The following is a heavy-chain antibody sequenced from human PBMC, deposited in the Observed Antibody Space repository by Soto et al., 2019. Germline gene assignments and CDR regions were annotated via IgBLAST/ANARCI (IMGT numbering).Heavy chain of an antibody. V-gene: IGHV4-39*02. J-gene: IGHJ4*02. CDR3: ARDRAVAGHWLFDY. Sequence: PSETLSLTCTVSGGSISSSSYYWGWIRRPPGKGLEWIGSIYYSGSTYYNPSLKSRVTISVDTSKSQFSLKLSSVTAADTAVYYCARDRAVAGHWLFDYWGQGTLVTVSS. CDR1: GGSISSSSYY. CDR2: IYYSGST. D-gene: IGHD6-19*01.